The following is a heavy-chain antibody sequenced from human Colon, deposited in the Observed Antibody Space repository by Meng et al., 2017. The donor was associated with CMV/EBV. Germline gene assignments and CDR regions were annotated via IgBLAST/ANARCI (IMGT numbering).Heavy chain of an antibody. D-gene: IGHD3-16*01. V-gene: IGHV3-21*01. Sequence: GGSLRLSCAASGFTFSSYSMNWVRQAPGKGLEWVSSISSSSSYIYYADSVKGRFTISRDNSKNTLYLQMNSLRPEDTALYYCARHRPGPSSLLRNDYWGQGTLVTVSS. CDR1: GFTFSSYS. CDR2: ISSSSSYI. J-gene: IGHJ4*02. CDR3: ARHRPGPSSLLRNDY.